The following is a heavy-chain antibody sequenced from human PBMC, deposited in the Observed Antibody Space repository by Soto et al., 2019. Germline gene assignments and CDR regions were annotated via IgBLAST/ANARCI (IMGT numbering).Heavy chain of an antibody. D-gene: IGHD3-22*01. CDR3: ARDQERGYYDSSGYLLFDP. J-gene: IGHJ5*02. CDR1: GGSISSYY. Sequence: SETLSLTCTVSGGSISSYYWSWIRQPPGKGLEWIGYIYYSGSTNYNPSLKSRVTISVDTSKNQFSLKLSSVTAADTAVYYCARDQERGYYDSSGYLLFDPWGQGTLVTVSP. V-gene: IGHV4-59*01. CDR2: IYYSGST.